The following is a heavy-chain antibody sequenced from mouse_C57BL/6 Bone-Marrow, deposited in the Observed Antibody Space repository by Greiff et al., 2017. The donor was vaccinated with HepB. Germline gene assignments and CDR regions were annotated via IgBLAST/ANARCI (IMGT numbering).Heavy chain of an antibody. J-gene: IGHJ4*01. D-gene: IGHD1-1*01. CDR1: GYTFTDYN. CDR2: INPNNGGT. V-gene: IGHV1-22*01. CDR3: ARTVVANYAMDY. Sequence: EVKLMESGPELVKPGASVKMSCKASGYTFTDYNMHWVKQSHGKSLEWIGYINPNNGGTSYNQKFKGKATLTVNKSSSTAYMELRSLTSEDSAVYYCARTVVANYAMDYWGQGTSVTVSS.